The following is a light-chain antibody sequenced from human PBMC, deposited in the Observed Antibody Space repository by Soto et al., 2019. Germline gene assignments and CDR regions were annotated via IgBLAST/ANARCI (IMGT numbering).Light chain of an antibody. CDR1: SSNIGAGYD. CDR3: QSYDRSLIGVV. Sequence: QSVLTQPPSVSGAPGQRVTISCTGSSSNIGAGYDVHWYQQLPGTAPKLLIFGNSNRPSGVPDRFSGSKSGTSASLAITGLQAEDEADYSCQSYDRSLIGVVLGGGTTLTVL. J-gene: IGLJ2*01. V-gene: IGLV1-40*01. CDR2: GNS.